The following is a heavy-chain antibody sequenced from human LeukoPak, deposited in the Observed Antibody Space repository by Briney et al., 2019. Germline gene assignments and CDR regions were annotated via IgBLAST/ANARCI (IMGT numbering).Heavy chain of an antibody. CDR3: ARDRASHFDY. J-gene: IGHJ4*02. D-gene: IGHD3-10*01. Sequence: PGGSLTLSCAASGFTFSSYWMHWVRQAPCKGLVGVSGINSDGSRTTSADSVKGRFTISRNNAKTKLYMQMKRLRAEDTAVYYCARDRASHFDYWGQGGLVTVSS. CDR1: GFTFSSYW. V-gene: IGHV3-74*03. CDR2: INSDGSRT.